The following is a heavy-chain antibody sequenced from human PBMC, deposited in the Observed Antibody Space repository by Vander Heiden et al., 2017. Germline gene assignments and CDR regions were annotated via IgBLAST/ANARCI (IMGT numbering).Heavy chain of an antibody. V-gene: IGHV3-9*01. Sequence: GQPGRSLRLSCAASGFTFADYAMHWVRQAPGKGLEWVSGITWNSDRIGYADSVKGRFTISRDSSKNSLYLQMNSLRPEDTALYYCAKGYYYDSSGHIDYWGQGTLVTVSS. J-gene: IGHJ4*02. D-gene: IGHD3-22*01. CDR1: GFTFADYA. CDR2: ITWNSDRI. CDR3: AKGYYYDSSGHIDY.